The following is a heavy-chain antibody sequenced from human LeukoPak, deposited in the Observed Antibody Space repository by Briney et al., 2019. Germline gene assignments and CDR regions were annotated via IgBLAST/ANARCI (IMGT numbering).Heavy chain of an antibody. CDR2: ISANNGDT. CDR3: ARESHVTREVS. Sequence: ASVKVSCKASGYTFTSYGISWVRQAPGQGLEWVGWISANNGDTDYAQKFQARVTMTTDTSTSTAYMELRSLRSDDTAVYYCARESHVTREVSWGQGTLVIVSS. CDR1: GYTFTSYG. D-gene: IGHD1-26*01. V-gene: IGHV1-18*01. J-gene: IGHJ5*02.